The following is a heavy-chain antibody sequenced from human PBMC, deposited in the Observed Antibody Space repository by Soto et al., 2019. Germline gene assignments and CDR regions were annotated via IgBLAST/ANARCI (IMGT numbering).Heavy chain of an antibody. CDR2: ISAYNGNT. J-gene: IGHJ3*02. CDR3: ARDIAGEWLVSGRAFDI. D-gene: IGHD3-3*01. Sequence: VASVKVSCKASGYTFTSYGISWVRQAPGQGLEWMGWISAYNGNTNYAQKLQGRVTMTTDTSTSTAYMELRSLRSDDTAVYYCARDIAGEWLVSGRAFDIWGQGTMVTVSS. V-gene: IGHV1-18*04. CDR1: GYTFTSYG.